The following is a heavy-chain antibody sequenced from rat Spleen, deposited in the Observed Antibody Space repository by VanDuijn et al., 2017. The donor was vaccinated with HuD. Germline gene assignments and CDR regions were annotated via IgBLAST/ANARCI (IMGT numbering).Heavy chain of an antibody. J-gene: IGHJ2*01. CDR1: GYSITSGYG. CDR2: INSEGTT. D-gene: IGHD1-10*01. V-gene: IGHV3-3*01. CDR3: ARDNNYKAY. Sequence: EVQLQESGPGLVKPSQSLSLTCSVTGYSITSGYGWNWIRKFPGHKLEWMGYINSEGTTNYNPSLKSRISITRDTSKNQFFLQVNSVTTEDTATYYCARDNNYKAYWGQGVMVTVSS.